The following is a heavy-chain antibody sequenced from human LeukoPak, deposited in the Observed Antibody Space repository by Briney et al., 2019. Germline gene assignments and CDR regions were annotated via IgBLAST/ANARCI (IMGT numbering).Heavy chain of an antibody. CDR1: GYRFTTYW. Sequence: GESLKISCKGSGYRFTTYWIGWVRQMPGKGLEWMGIINPGDSDTRYSPSFQGQVTISADKSISTAYLLWSSLKTSDTAMYYCARHPITRYYDSSGYSAAGPDYWGQGTLVTVSS. D-gene: IGHD3-22*01. J-gene: IGHJ4*02. CDR2: INPGDSDT. CDR3: ARHPITRYYDSSGYSAAGPDY. V-gene: IGHV5-51*01.